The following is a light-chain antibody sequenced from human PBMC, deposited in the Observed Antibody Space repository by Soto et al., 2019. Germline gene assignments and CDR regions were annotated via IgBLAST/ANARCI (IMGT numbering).Light chain of an antibody. CDR3: CSYAGRSTDV. V-gene: IGLV2-23*02. J-gene: IGLJ1*01. Sequence: QSALTRAASVSGSPGQSITISCTGTSSDVGSYNLVSWYQQHPGKAPKLMIYEVSKRPSGVSNRFSGSKSGNTASLTISGLQAEDEADYYCCSYAGRSTDVFGTGTKLTVL. CDR1: SSDVGSYNL. CDR2: EVS.